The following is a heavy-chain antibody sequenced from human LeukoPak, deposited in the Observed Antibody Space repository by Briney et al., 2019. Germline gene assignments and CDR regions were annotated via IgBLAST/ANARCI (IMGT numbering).Heavy chain of an antibody. D-gene: IGHD3-16*01. CDR3: AKLGGHPLHNYYVRV. V-gene: IGHV3-23*01. CDR2: ILDSGFST. CDR1: GFTFSSHA. Sequence: GGSLRLSCAASGFTFSSHAMSWVRQAPGKGLEWVSGILDSGFSTYYAKSLKGRFTISRDNSNNKLCLQINSLRAEDTAVYYCAKLGGHPLHNYYVRVGGERTTLAVPS. J-gene: IGHJ6*03.